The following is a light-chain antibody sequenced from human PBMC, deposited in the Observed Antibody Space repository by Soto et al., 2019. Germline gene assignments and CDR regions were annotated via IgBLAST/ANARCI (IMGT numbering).Light chain of an antibody. J-gene: IGKJ1*01. CDR3: QEAPGFPWT. Sequence: IQLTQSPSSVSASVGDRVTISCRASQDISSWLAWYQQKPGKAPKPLIYATSSLQSGVPSRFSGSRSGTSFTFTISSLQAEDFATYYCQEAPGFPWTFGQGTRV. CDR1: QDISSW. CDR2: ATS. V-gene: IGKV1-12*02.